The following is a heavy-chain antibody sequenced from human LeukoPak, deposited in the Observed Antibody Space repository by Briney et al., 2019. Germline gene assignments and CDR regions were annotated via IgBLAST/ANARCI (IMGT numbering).Heavy chain of an antibody. D-gene: IGHD4-17*01. Sequence: TGGSLRLSCAASGFTFSDYVMHWVRQAPGKGLEWVAVISVDGNNKYYGDSVKGRFTISRDNSKNTLYLQINSPRPEDTAVYYCARDHRTTVTVYYFDYWGQGTLVTVSS. CDR1: GFTFSDYV. V-gene: IGHV3-30*03. CDR2: ISVDGNNK. J-gene: IGHJ4*02. CDR3: ARDHRTTVTVYYFDY.